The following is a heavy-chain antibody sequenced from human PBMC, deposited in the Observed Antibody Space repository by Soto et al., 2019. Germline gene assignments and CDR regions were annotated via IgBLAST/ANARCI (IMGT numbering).Heavy chain of an antibody. D-gene: IGHD3-10*01. J-gene: IGHJ6*02. CDR3: ARDPFGSGSYYPYYYYYYGMDV. CDR2: IIPIFGTA. CDR1: GGTFSSYA. Sequence: QVQLVQSGAEVKKPGSSVKVSCKASGGTFSSYAISWVRQAPGQGLEWMGGIIPIFGTANYAQKFQGRVTITADDSPSTAYMELSSLRSEDTAVYYFARDPFGSGSYYPYYYYYYGMDVWGQGTTVTVSS. V-gene: IGHV1-69*12.